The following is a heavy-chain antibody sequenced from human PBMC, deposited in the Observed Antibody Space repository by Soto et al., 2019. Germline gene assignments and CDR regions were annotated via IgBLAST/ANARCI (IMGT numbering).Heavy chain of an antibody. CDR2: IKQDGSEK. V-gene: IGHV3-7*01. Sequence: EVPLVESGGGLVQPGGSLRLSCAASGFTFSSYWMSWVRQAPGKGLEWVANIKQDGSEKYYVDSVKGRFTISRDNAENSLYLQMNSLRAEDTAVYYCARDARGYSRGWYLGWFGPWGQGTLVTVSS. J-gene: IGHJ5*02. CDR1: GFTFSSYW. D-gene: IGHD6-19*01. CDR3: ARDARGYSRGWYLGWFGP.